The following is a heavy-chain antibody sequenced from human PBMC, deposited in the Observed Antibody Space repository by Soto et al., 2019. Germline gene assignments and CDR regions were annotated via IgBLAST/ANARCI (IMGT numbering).Heavy chain of an antibody. J-gene: IGHJ6*02. CDR2: IYYSGST. Sequence: QVQLQESGPGLVKPSETLSLTCTVSGGSISSYYWSWIRQPPGKGLKWIGYIYYSGSTNYNPSLKSRVTISVDPSKNQFPLKLSSGTAADTAVYYCAREDTIFGVHYGMDVWGQGTTVTVSS. V-gene: IGHV4-59*01. CDR1: GGSISSYY. CDR3: AREDTIFGVHYGMDV. D-gene: IGHD3-3*01.